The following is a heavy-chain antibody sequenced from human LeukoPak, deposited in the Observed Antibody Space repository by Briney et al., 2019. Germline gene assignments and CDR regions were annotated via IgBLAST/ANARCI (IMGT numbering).Heavy chain of an antibody. CDR1: EFSVGSNY. CDR3: ARGLSGYHNT. V-gene: IGHV3-66*01. D-gene: IGHD5-12*01. Sequence: PGGSLRLSCAASEFSVGSNYMTWVRQALGKGLEWVSLIYSGGSTYYADSVKCRVAISRENSKKRLYLLMNCMSAEDTAGYYCARGLSGYHNTGGKGTLVTVSS. CDR2: IYSGGST. J-gene: IGHJ4*02.